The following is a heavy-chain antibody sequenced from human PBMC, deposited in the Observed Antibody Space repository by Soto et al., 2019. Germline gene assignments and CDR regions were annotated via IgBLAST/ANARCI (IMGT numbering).Heavy chain of an antibody. Sequence: QLQLKESGPGLVKPSETLSLTCTVSGDSIGSFYWSWVRQPPGKGLEWIGYIYYSGTTNYNPSLKSRVTISIDTSKNQFSLRLTSVTAADTAVYYCARDRGYYDDTGPTYDYWGQGTQVTVSS. CDR3: ARDRGYYDDTGPTYDY. D-gene: IGHD3-16*01. CDR2: IYYSGTT. V-gene: IGHV4-59*01. J-gene: IGHJ4*02. CDR1: GDSIGSFY.